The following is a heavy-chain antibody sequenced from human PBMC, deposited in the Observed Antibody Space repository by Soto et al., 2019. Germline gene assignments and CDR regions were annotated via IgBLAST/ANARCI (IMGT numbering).Heavy chain of an antibody. CDR3: ARWSSGSRQGFDP. Sequence: QVQLQESGPGLVKPSQTLSLTCTVSGGSISSGDYYWSWIRQHPGKGLEWIGYIYYSGSTYYNPSLKRRVTISVDTSKNQFSLKLSSVTAADTAVYYCARWSSGSRQGFDPWGQGTLVTVSS. J-gene: IGHJ5*02. CDR1: GGSISSGDYY. D-gene: IGHD2-15*01. V-gene: IGHV4-31*03. CDR2: IYYSGST.